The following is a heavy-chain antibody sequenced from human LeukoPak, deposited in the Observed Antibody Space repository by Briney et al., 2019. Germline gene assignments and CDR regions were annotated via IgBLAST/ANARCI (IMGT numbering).Heavy chain of an antibody. V-gene: IGHV1-46*01. D-gene: IGHD6-19*01. CDR2: INPSGGST. J-gene: IGHJ4*02. Sequence: VASVKVSCKASGYTFTSYYMHWVRQAPGQGLEWMGIINPSGGSTSYAQKFQGRVTMTRDTSTSTVYMELSSLRSEDTAVYYCARTVVLQHSSGWAEAFDYWGQGTLVTVSS. CDR1: GYTFTSYY. CDR3: ARTVVLQHSSGWAEAFDY.